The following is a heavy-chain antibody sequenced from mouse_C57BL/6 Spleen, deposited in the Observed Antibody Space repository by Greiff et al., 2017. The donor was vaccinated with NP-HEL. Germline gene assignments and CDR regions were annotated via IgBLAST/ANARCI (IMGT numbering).Heavy chain of an antibody. V-gene: IGHV5-17*01. J-gene: IGHJ2*01. Sequence: EVKVVESGGGLVKPGGSLKLSCAASGFTFSDYGMHWVRQAPEKGLEWVAYISSGSSTIYYADTVKGRFTISRDNAKNTLFLQMTSLRSEDTAMYYCARTTVVATPFDYWGQGTTLTVSS. D-gene: IGHD1-1*01. CDR1: GFTFSDYG. CDR3: ARTTVVATPFDY. CDR2: ISSGSSTI.